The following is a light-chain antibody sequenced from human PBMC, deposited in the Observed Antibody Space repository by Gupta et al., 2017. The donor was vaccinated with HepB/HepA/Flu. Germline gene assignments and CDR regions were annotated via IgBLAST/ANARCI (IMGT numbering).Light chain of an antibody. V-gene: IGLV3-21*04. CDR2: YDN. CDR3: QVWDSSSDHRV. CDR1: NIGSKS. Sequence: SYVLTQPPSVSVAPGKTARTTCGGNNIGSKSVHWYQQKPGQAPVLVIYYDNDRASGIPERFSGSNSGNTATLTISRVEAGDEADYYCQVWDSSSDHRVFGGGTKLTVL. J-gene: IGLJ2*01.